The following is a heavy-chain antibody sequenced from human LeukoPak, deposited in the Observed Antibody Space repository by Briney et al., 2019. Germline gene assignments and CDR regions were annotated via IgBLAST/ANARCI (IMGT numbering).Heavy chain of an antibody. J-gene: IGHJ4*02. V-gene: IGHV3-7*01. CDR1: GFTFSDYW. CDR3: ARRGGGWSRRSPIDY. CDR2: IKQDGSQR. Sequence: PGGSLRLSCTASGFTFSDYWMTWLRQAPGKGPESVANIKQDGSQRYYVDSVRGRFNISRDNAKKALFLKMNCLRAEDTAVYYCARRGGGWSRRSPIDYWGQGTLVTVSS. D-gene: IGHD6-19*01.